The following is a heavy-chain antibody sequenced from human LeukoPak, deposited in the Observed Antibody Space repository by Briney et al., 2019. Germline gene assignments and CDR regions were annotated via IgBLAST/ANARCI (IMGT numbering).Heavy chain of an antibody. V-gene: IGHV3-23*01. J-gene: IGHJ6*02. CDR3: AKVLGPYSSGWYLDYYYYGMDV. Sequence: GGSLRLSCAASGFTFSSYAMSWVRQAPGKGLEWVSAISGSGGSTHYADSVKGRFTISRDNSKNTLYLQMNSLRAEDTAVYYCAKVLGPYSSGWYLDYYYYGMDVWGQGTTVTVSS. D-gene: IGHD6-19*01. CDR1: GFTFSSYA. CDR2: ISGSGGST.